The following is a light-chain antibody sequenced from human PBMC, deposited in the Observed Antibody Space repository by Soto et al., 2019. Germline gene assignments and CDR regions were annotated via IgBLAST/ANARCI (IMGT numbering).Light chain of an antibody. Sequence: QSALTQPPSASGSPGQSVTISCTGTSSDVGGYNSVSWYQQHPGRAPKLMIYEVSKRPSGVPDRFSGSKSGNTASLTVSGLQADDEADYYCSSHAGSDTWVFGGGTKLTVL. J-gene: IGLJ3*02. V-gene: IGLV2-8*01. CDR1: SSDVGGYNS. CDR3: SSHAGSDTWV. CDR2: EVS.